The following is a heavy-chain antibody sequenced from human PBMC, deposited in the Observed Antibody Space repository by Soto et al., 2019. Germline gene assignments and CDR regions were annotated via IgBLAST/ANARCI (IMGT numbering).Heavy chain of an antibody. D-gene: IGHD4-4*01. CDR1: GGSISSGGYY. Sequence: QVQLQESGPGLVKPSQTLSLTCTVSGGSISSGGYYWSWIRQHPGKGLEWIGYIYYSGSTYYNPSLKSRVNISVKTFKNPFPLKLGSVAAAEPAGYLRWGGGGRGVTTDYYYGMDVWGQGTTVTVSS. CDR2: IYYSGST. CDR3: WGGGGRGVTTDYYYGMDV. J-gene: IGHJ6*02. V-gene: IGHV4-31*03.